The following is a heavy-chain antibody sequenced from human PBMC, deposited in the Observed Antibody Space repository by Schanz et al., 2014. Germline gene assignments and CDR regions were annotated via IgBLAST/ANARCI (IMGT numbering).Heavy chain of an antibody. J-gene: IGHJ4*02. CDR2: ISTFRNEDT. CDR3: ARGFDFWDR. CDR1: GYTFTDYG. D-gene: IGHD3-3*01. Sequence: QVQLVQSGAEVKKPGASVKVSCKASGYTFTDYGLSWVRQAPGQGLEWLGWISTFRNEDTNSAQRFQGRLTMTTDTSTSTAYMELRSLRSDDTAVYYCARGFDFWDRWGQGTLVIVSS. V-gene: IGHV1-18*01.